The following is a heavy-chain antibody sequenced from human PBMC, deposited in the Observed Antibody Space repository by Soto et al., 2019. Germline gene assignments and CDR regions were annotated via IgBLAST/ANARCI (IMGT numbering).Heavy chain of an antibody. D-gene: IGHD6-13*01. CDR2: IIPIFGTA. CDR3: ARDGYSGSTWGMDV. Sequence: QVQLVQSGAEVKKPGSSVKVSCKASGGTFSSYAISWVRQAPGHGLEWMGGIIPIFGTANYGQKFQGRVTIAADESTSAAYMELSSLRAEDTAVYYCARDGYSGSTWGMDVWGQGTTVTVSS. V-gene: IGHV1-69*19. CDR1: GGTFSSYA. J-gene: IGHJ6*02.